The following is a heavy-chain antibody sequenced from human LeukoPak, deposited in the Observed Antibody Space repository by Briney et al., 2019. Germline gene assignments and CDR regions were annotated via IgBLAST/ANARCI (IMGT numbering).Heavy chain of an antibody. Sequence: PGGSLRLSCAVSGFTFSSHAMSWVPQAPGKGLEWVSGISISGDMTYYADSVEGRFTISRDNSKNTVHLQMNNVRVEDTAVYFCANEEVPNDYWGQGTLVTVSS. D-gene: IGHD4/OR15-4a*01. CDR3: ANEEVPNDY. CDR2: ISISGDMT. J-gene: IGHJ4*02. V-gene: IGHV3-23*01. CDR1: GFTFSSHA.